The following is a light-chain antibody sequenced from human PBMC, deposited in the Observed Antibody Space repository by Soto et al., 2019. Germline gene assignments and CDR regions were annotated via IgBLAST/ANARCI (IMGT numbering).Light chain of an antibody. CDR1: QSVSTW. Sequence: DIQMTQSPSTLSASVGDRVIITCRASQSVSTWLAWYQLKPGKAPKLLIYKASNLEDGVPSRFSGSGSGTEFTLSISSLQPDDFATYACQQYSTFFRTFGPGTRL. J-gene: IGKJ5*01. V-gene: IGKV1-5*03. CDR3: QQYSTFFRT. CDR2: KAS.